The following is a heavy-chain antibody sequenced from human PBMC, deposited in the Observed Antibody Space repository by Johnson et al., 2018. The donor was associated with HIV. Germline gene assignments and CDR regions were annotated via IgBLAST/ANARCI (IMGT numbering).Heavy chain of an antibody. Sequence: QVQLVESGGGVVQPGRSLRLSCAASGFTFSGYAMHWVRQAPGKGLNWVAVIYYDGTNKHYADSVKGRFTIARDNAKNTLYLQMNSLGAEETAVYYSWKDLAVAGKGHDAFDIWGQGTMVTVSP. J-gene: IGHJ3*02. CDR3: WKDLAVAGKGHDAFDI. V-gene: IGHV3-30*18. CDR1: GFTFSGYA. CDR2: IYYDGTNK. D-gene: IGHD6-19*01.